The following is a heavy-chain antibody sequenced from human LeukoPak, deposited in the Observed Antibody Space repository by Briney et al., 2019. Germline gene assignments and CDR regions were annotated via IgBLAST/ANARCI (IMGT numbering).Heavy chain of an antibody. CDR2: IYYSGST. CDR1: GGSISSYY. CDR3: ARGSYDFWSGYYRPFDY. J-gene: IGHJ4*02. V-gene: IGHV4-59*01. Sequence: SETLSLTCTVSGGSISSYYWSWIRQPPGKGLEWIGYIYYSGSTNYNPSLKSRVTISVDTSKNQFSLKLSSVTAADTAVYYCARGSYDFWSGYYRPFDYWGQGTLVTVSS. D-gene: IGHD3-3*01.